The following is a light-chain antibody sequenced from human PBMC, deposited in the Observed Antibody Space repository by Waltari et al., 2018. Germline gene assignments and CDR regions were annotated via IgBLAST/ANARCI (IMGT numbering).Light chain of an antibody. Sequence: QSALTQPPSASGSPGQSVTITCTGTRRDGGGNNFVSWYQQHPGKAPKLIIYEVKERPSGVPDRFSGFKSGNTASLTVSGLQPEDEADYYCSAYAGSDNCVFGTGTKVTVL. CDR2: EVK. CDR3: SAYAGSDNCV. V-gene: IGLV2-8*01. CDR1: RRDGGGNNF. J-gene: IGLJ1*01.